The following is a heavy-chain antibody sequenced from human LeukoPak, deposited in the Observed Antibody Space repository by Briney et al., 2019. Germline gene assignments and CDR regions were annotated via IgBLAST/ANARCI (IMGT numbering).Heavy chain of an antibody. D-gene: IGHD6-19*01. Sequence: SETLSLTCTVSGGSISSGGYYWSWIRQPPGKGLEWIGYIYHSGSTYYNPSLKSRVTISVDRSKNQFSLKLSSVTAADTAVYYCAGEPADRSEAVWAFDIWGQGTMVTVSS. CDR1: GGSISSGGYY. V-gene: IGHV4-30-2*01. J-gene: IGHJ3*02. CDR2: IYHSGST. CDR3: AGEPADRSEAVWAFDI.